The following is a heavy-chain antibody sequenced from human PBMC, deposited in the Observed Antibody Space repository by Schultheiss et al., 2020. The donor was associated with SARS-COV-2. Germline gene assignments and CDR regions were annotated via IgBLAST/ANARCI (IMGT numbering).Heavy chain of an antibody. Sequence: SETLSLTCAVYGGSFSGYYWSWIRQPPGKGLEWIGEINHSGSTNYNPSLKSRVTISVDTSKNQFSLKLSSVTAADTAVYYCARGRGYCSGGTGKCAFDIWGQGTMVTVSS. CDR2: INHSGST. CDR1: GGSFSGYY. D-gene: IGHD2-15*01. J-gene: IGHJ3*02. V-gene: IGHV4-34*01. CDR3: ARGRGYCSGGTGKCAFDI.